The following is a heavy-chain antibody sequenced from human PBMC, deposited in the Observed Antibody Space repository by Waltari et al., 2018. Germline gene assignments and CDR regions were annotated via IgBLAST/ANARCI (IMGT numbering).Heavy chain of an antibody. V-gene: IGHV3-21*01. CDR1: GFTFSSYS. D-gene: IGHD1-26*01. J-gene: IGHJ4*02. CDR3: ARDRGGSYPYYFDY. CDR2: ISSSSSYI. Sequence: EVQLVESGGGLVKPGGSLSLSCAASGFTFSSYSMHWVRQAPGKGLEWVSSISSSSSYIYYADSVKGRFTISRDNAKNSLYLQMNSLRAEDTAVYYYARDRGGSYPYYFDYWGQGTLVTVSS.